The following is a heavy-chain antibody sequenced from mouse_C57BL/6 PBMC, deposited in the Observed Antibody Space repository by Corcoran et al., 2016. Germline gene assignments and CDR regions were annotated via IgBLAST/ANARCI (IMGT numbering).Heavy chain of an antibody. J-gene: IGHJ2*01. CDR1: GYTFTDYY. Sequence: EVQLQQSGPELVKPGASVKISCKASGYTFTDYYMNWVKQSHGKSLEWIGDINPNNGGTSYNQKFKGKATLTVDKSSSTAYMELRSLTSEDSAVYYCAREADSSGYRRYYFDYWGQGTTLTVSS. D-gene: IGHD3-2*02. CDR3: AREADSSGYRRYYFDY. V-gene: IGHV1-26*01. CDR2: INPNNGGT.